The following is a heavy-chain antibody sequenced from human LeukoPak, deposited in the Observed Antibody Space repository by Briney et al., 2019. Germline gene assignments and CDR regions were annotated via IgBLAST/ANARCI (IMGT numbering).Heavy chain of an antibody. CDR1: GFTFSSYE. CDR2: IRYDGSNK. Sequence: PGGSLRLSXAASGFTFSSYEMHWVRQAPGKGLGGVAFIRYDGSNKFYADSVKGRFTISRDNSKNTLYLQMNSLRTEDTAVYYCAMEEGVETNTAFHIWGQGTMVIVSS. D-gene: IGHD3-3*01. CDR3: AMEEGVETNTAFHI. J-gene: IGHJ3*02. V-gene: IGHV3-30*02.